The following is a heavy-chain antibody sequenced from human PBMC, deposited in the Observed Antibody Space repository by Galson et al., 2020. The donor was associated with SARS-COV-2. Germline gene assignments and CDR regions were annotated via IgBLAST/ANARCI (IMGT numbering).Heavy chain of an antibody. CDR3: VHQTVPTTHGAFDI. CDR2: IYWADDK. V-gene: IGHV2-5*02. D-gene: IGHD2-15*01. J-gene: IGHJ3*02. Sequence: SGPTLVKPTQTLTLTCSFSGFSLTTNGVGVGWIRQPPGKALEWLALIYWADDKRFSPSLKTRLTITKDTSKNRVVLTMANMDPVDTATYYCVHQTVPTTHGAFDIWGQGTKVTVSS. CDR1: GFSLTTNGVG.